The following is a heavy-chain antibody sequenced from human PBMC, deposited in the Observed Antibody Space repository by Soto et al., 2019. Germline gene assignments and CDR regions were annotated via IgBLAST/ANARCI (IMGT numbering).Heavy chain of an antibody. J-gene: IGHJ6*02. CDR3: ARDLVPAAIYYYYGMDV. D-gene: IGHD2-2*02. CDR1: GFTFSSYS. V-gene: IGHV3-21*01. Sequence: PGGSLRLSCAASGFTFSSYSMNWVRQAPGEGLEWVSSISSSSSYIYYADSVKGRFTISRGNAKNSLYLQMNSLRAEDTAVYYCARDLVPAAIYYYYGMDVWGQGTTVTV. CDR2: ISSSSSYI.